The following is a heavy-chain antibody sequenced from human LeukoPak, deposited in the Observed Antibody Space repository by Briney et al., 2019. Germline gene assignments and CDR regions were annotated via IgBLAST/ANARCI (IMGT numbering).Heavy chain of an antibody. Sequence: GGSLRLSCAASGFTFSRYGMHWVRQAPGKGLEWMAFIRYDGSDKYYADSVKGRFTISRDNSKNTLYLQMNSLRAEDTAVYYCAKDVAGGTPYDSSAYYPNHWGQGTLVTVSS. CDR3: AKDVAGGTPYDSSAYYPNH. J-gene: IGHJ5*02. V-gene: IGHV3-30*02. D-gene: IGHD3-22*01. CDR2: IRYDGSDK. CDR1: GFTFSRYG.